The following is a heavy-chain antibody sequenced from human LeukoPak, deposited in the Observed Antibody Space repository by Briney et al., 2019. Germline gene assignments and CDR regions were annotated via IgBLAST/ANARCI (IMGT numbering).Heavy chain of an antibody. CDR1: GGSISSYY. J-gene: IGHJ4*02. CDR3: ARVERNYDILTGYYYYFDY. D-gene: IGHD3-9*01. Sequence: PSETLSLTCTVSGGSISSYYWSWIRQPAGKGLEWIGRIYTSGSTNYNPSLKSRVTMSVDTSKNQFSLKLSSVTAADTAVYYCARVERNYDILTGYYYYFDYWGQGTLVTASS. V-gene: IGHV4-4*07. CDR2: IYTSGST.